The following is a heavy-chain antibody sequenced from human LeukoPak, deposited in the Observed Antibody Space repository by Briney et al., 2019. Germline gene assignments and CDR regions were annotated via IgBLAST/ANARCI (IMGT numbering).Heavy chain of an antibody. CDR1: GYSISSGYD. Sequence: AETLSLTCAVSGYSISSGYDWIWIRQPPGKGLEWIGSLYHSDSIYYNPSLESRVTMSVDTSKNQFSLKLSFVTAADTAVSYCARQHDSYHYYYVDVWGKGTTVTVSS. D-gene: IGHD6-13*01. CDR2: LYHSDSI. J-gene: IGHJ6*03. CDR3: ARQHDSYHYYYVDV. V-gene: IGHV4-38-2*01.